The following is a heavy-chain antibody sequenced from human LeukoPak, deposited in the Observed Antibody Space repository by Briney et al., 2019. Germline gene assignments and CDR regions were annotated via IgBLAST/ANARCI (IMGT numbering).Heavy chain of an antibody. CDR3: AREMMNGSGWTNHDY. CDR2: ISPNSGGT. Sequence: ASVKVSCKASGYTFTGYYMHWVRQAPGQGLEWMGWISPNSGGTNYAQKFQGRVTMTRDTSISTAYMELSRLRSDDTAVYYCAREMMNGSGWTNHDYWGQGTLVTVSS. V-gene: IGHV1-2*02. D-gene: IGHD6-19*01. J-gene: IGHJ4*02. CDR1: GYTFTGYY.